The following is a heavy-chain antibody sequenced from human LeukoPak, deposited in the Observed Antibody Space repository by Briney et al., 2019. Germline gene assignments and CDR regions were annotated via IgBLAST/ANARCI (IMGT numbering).Heavy chain of an antibody. J-gene: IGHJ6*03. V-gene: IGHV3-48*03. CDR3: ARDDFWSGYPYYYYYYMDV. CDR1: GFTFSSYE. Sequence: PGGSLRLSCAASGFTFSSYEMNWVRQAPGKGLEWVSYISSSGSTIYYADSVKGRFTISRDNAKNSLYLQMNSLRAEDTAVYYCARDDFWSGYPYYYYYYMDVWGKGTTVTVSS. D-gene: IGHD3-3*01. CDR2: ISSSGSTI.